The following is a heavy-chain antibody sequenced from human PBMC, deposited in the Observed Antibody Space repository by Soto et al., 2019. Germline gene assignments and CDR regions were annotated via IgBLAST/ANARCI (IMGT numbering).Heavy chain of an antibody. CDR2: IYSGGST. CDR1: GFTVNNDY. V-gene: IGHV3-53*02. D-gene: IGHD1-26*01. J-gene: IGHJ4*02. Sequence: EVELVETGGGLIQPGGSLRLSCAASGFTVNNDYMSWVRQAPGKGLEWVSGIYSGGSTYYAESVKGRFTISRDNSKNTVYLQMNNLRVEDTAVYYCARAPVVGATKYYFDYWGQGTLFTVST. CDR3: ARAPVVGATKYYFDY.